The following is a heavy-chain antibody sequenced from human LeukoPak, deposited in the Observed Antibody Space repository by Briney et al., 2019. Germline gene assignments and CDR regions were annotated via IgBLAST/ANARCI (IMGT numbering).Heavy chain of an antibody. J-gene: IGHJ4*02. D-gene: IGHD3-10*01. CDR3: ARRSSGRADFDY. V-gene: IGHV4-59*08. CDR2: IYYSGST. CDR1: GGSISSYY. Sequence: PSETLSLTCTVSGGSISSYYWSWIRQPPGKGLEWIGHIYYSGSTNYNPSLKSRVTISVDTSKNQFSLKLSSVTAADTAVYYYARRSSGRADFDYWGQGTLVTVSS.